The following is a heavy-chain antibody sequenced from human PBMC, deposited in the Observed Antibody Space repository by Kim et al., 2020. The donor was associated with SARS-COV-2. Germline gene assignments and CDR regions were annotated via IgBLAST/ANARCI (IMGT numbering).Heavy chain of an antibody. Sequence: ASVKVSCKASGYTFTSYAMNWVRQAPGQGLEWMGWINTNTGNPTYAQGFTGRFVFSLDTSVSTAYLQISSLKAEDTAVYYCARGWAVPAAMALYGMDVWGQGTTVTVSS. CDR3: ARGWAVPAAMALYGMDV. D-gene: IGHD2-2*01. V-gene: IGHV7-4-1*02. J-gene: IGHJ6*02. CDR1: GYTFTSYA. CDR2: INTNTGNP.